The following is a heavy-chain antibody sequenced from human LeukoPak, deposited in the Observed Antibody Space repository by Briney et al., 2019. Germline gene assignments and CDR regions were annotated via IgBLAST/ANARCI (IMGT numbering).Heavy chain of an antibody. V-gene: IGHV4-59*01. J-gene: IGHJ4*02. D-gene: IGHD3-22*01. CDR3: ARDYGSGYHDY. CDR1: GGSFSGYY. Sequence: SSETLSLTCAVYGGSFSGYYWSWIRQPPGKGLEWIGYIYYSGSTNYNPSLKSRVTISVDTSKNQFSLKLSSVTAADTAVYYCARDYGSGYHDYWGQGTLVTVSS. CDR2: IYYSGST.